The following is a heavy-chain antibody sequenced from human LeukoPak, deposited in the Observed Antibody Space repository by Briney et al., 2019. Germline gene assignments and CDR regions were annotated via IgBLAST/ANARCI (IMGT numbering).Heavy chain of an antibody. Sequence: GGSLRLSCVASGFTFSGNWMSWVRQAPGEGLEWVANIKQDGSEKYYVDSVKGRFTISRDNAKNSVYLQMNSLRAEDTAVYYCARGRGPDYWGQGTLVTVSS. V-gene: IGHV3-7*01. CDR1: GFTFSGNW. CDR2: IKQDGSEK. J-gene: IGHJ4*02. CDR3: ARGRGPDY.